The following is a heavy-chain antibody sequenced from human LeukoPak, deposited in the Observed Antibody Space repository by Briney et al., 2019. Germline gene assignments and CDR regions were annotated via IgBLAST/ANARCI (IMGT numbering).Heavy chain of an antibody. Sequence: TSETLSLTCTVSGGSISSSSYYWGWIRQPPGQGLEWIGSIYYSGSTYYNPSLKSRVTISVDTSKNQFSLKLSSVTAADTAVYYCARPGSYGMIVVYLNYWGQGTLVTVSS. CDR1: GGSISSSSYY. D-gene: IGHD3-22*01. V-gene: IGHV4-39*07. J-gene: IGHJ4*02. CDR2: IYYSGST. CDR3: ARPGSYGMIVVYLNY.